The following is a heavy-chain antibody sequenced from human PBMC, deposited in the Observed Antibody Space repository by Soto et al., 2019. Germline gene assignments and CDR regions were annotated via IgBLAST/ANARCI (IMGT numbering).Heavy chain of an antibody. CDR3: ARGEYYYGSGSREYYFDY. CDR2: ISYDGSNK. D-gene: IGHD3-10*01. CDR1: GFTFSSYA. V-gene: IGHV3-30-3*01. J-gene: IGHJ4*02. Sequence: QVQLVESGGGVVQPGRSLRLSCAAYGFTFSSYAMHWVRQAPGKGLERVAVISYDGSNKYYADSVKGRFTISRDNYMNALYLHRNSLRAEDTAVYYCARGEYYYGSGSREYYFDYWGQGTLVTVSS.